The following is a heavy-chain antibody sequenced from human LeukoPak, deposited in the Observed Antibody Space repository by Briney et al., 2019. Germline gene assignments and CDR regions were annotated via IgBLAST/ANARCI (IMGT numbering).Heavy chain of an antibody. J-gene: IGHJ4*02. CDR3: ARDYQSCFDY. CDR1: GGSISSGGYY. CDR2: IYYSGST. D-gene: IGHD3-10*01. V-gene: IGHV4-61*08. Sequence: PSETLSLTCTVSGGSISSGGYYWSWIRQHPGKGLEWIGYIYYSGSTNYNPSLKSRVTISVDTSKNQFSLKLSSVTAADTAVYYCARDYQSCFDYWGQGTLVTVSS.